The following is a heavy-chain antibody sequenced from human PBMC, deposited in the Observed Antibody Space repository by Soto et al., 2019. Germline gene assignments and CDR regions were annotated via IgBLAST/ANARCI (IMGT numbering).Heavy chain of an antibody. J-gene: IGHJ5*02. CDR2: IKEDGSEK. CDR1: VFTFSGYW. Sequence: VGSLRLSCSASVFTFSGYWMTCVRQSPGKWLEWVANIKEDGSEKYYVDSVKGRFTISRDNPKNSLYLQMNSLRADDTAVYYCAIPIYGSRRVRFDPWGQTTLVIVSS. CDR3: AIPIYGSRRVRFDP. D-gene: IGHD3-10*01. V-gene: IGHV3-7*03.